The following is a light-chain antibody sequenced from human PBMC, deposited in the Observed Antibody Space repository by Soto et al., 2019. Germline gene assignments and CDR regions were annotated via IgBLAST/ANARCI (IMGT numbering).Light chain of an antibody. CDR3: QSYDSSLSVDV. Sequence: QSVLTQPPSVSGAPGQRVTISCTGSSSNIGAGYDVHWYQQLPGTAPKLLIYGNSNRPSGVPDRFSGSKSGTSASLAITGVQAEDEADYYCQSYDSSLSVDVFGTGTKVTVL. J-gene: IGLJ1*01. CDR2: GNS. CDR1: SSNIGAGYD. V-gene: IGLV1-40*01.